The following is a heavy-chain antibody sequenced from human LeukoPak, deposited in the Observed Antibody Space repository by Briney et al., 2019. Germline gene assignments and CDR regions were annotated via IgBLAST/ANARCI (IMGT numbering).Heavy chain of an antibody. V-gene: IGHV1-69*04. CDR1: GGTFSSYA. Sequence: SVTVSCKASGGTFSSYAISWVRQAPGQGLEWMGRIIPILGIANYAQKFQGRVTITADKSTSTAYMELSSLRSEDTAVYYCARVHGDYYYYYGMDVWGQGTTVTVSS. CDR3: ARVHGDYYYYYGMDV. CDR2: IIPILGIA. D-gene: IGHD4-17*01. J-gene: IGHJ6*02.